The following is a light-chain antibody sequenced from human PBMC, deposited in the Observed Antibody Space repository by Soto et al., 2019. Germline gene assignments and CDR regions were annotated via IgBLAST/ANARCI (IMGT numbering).Light chain of an antibody. CDR3: QQYDNVPT. J-gene: IGKJ2*01. Sequence: EIVLTQSPGTLSLSPGERATLSCRASQSVAGSYLAWYQQKPGQAPRLLIYGASSRATGFPDRFSGSGSGTDFTLTISGLEPEDIATYYCQQYDNVPTFGQGTKLEMK. CDR2: GAS. CDR1: QSVAGSY. V-gene: IGKV3-20*01.